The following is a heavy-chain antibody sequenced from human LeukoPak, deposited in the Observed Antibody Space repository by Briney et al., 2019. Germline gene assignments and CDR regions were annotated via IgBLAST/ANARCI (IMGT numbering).Heavy chain of an antibody. CDR1: GYIFTQYG. CDR2: ISTYNGNA. D-gene: IGHD3/OR15-3a*01. Sequence: ASVKVSCKASGYIFTQYGISRVRQAPGQGLEWMAWISTYNGNANYAQKFQGRVTMTTDTSTSTAYMELRSLSSDDTAVYYCARRTGYNFYYMDVWGQGTTVIVSS. CDR3: ARRTGYNFYYMDV. J-gene: IGHJ6*03. V-gene: IGHV1-18*01.